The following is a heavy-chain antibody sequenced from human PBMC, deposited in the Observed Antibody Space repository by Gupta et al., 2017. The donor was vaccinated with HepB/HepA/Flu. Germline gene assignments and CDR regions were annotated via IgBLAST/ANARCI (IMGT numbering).Heavy chain of an antibody. CDR1: GGTFSSYA. V-gene: IGHV1-69*01. CDR2: IIPIFGTA. D-gene: IGHD1-1*01. CDR3: ARVALTGPTGTEYYYYYMDV. Sequence: QVQLVQSGAEVKKPGSSVKVSCKASGGTFSSYAISWVRQAPGQGLEWMGGIIPIFGTANYAQKFQGRVTITADESTSTAYMELSSLRSEDTAVYYCARVALTGPTGTEYYYYYMDVWGKGTTVTVSS. J-gene: IGHJ6*03.